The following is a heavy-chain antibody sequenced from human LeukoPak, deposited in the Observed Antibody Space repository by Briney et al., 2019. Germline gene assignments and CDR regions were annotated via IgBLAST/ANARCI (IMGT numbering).Heavy chain of an antibody. J-gene: IGHJ3*02. Sequence: PSETLSLTCTVSGGSISSGSYYWSWIRQPAGKGLEWIGYIYYSGSTNYNPSLKSRVTISVDTSKNQFSLKLSSVTAADTAVYYCARHFSDGYNAFDIWGQGTMVTVSS. CDR3: ARHFSDGYNAFDI. D-gene: IGHD5-24*01. CDR1: GGSISSGSYY. CDR2: IYYSGST. V-gene: IGHV4-61*10.